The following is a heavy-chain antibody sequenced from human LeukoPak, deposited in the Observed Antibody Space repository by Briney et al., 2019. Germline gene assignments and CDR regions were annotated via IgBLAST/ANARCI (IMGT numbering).Heavy chain of an antibody. D-gene: IGHD5-12*01. CDR2: ISAYNGNT. CDR1: GYTFTSYG. V-gene: IGHV1-18*01. J-gene: IGHJ6*03. CDR3: ARLYSGYEDRNYYYYYMDV. Sequence: ASVKVSCKASGYTFTSYGISWVRQAPGEGLEWIGWISAYNGNTNYAQKLQGRVTMTTDTSTSTAYMELRSLRSDDTAVYYCARLYSGYEDRNYYYYYMDVWGKGTTVTVSS.